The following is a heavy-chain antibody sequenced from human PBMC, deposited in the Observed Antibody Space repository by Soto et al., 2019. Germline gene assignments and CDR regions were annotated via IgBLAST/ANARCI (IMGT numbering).Heavy chain of an antibody. J-gene: IGHJ4*02. V-gene: IGHV3-30*18. CDR1: GFTFSSYG. D-gene: IGHD2-2*02. CDR2: ISYDGSNK. CDR3: AKDALVVVPAAIDY. Sequence: QVQLVESGGGVVQPGRSLRLSCAASGFTFSSYGMHWVRQAPGKGLEWVAVISYDGSNKYYADSVKGRFTISRDNSKNTLYLQKNSLRAEDTAVYYGAKDALVVVPAAIDYWGQGTLVTVSS.